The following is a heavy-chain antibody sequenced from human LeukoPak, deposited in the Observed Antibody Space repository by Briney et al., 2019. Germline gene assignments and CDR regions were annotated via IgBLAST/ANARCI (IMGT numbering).Heavy chain of an antibody. D-gene: IGHD1-26*01. CDR1: GGTFSSYA. V-gene: IGHV1-69*04. Sequence: SVKVSCKASGGTFSSYAISWVRQAPGQGLEWMGRIIPNLGIANYAQKFQGRVTITADKSTSTAYMELSSLRSEDTAVYYCARTSGSSTNRYFDYWGQGTLVTVSS. J-gene: IGHJ4*02. CDR2: IIPNLGIA. CDR3: ARTSGSSTNRYFDY.